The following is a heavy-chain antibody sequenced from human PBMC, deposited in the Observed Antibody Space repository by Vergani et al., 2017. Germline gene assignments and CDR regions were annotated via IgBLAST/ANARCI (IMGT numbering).Heavy chain of an antibody. CDR2: LIASDRPT. D-gene: IGHD6-19*01. CDR1: GFTFIMYA. J-gene: IGHJ3*02. Sequence: EVQLLESGGDLVQPGGSLRLSCAASGFTFIMYAMSWVRQAPGKGLEWVSTLIASDRPTHYADSVKGRFTISRDNSKNTLFLHMNRLRPEDTAVYYCAKVGLSEVAGTFGAFDIWGEGAMVTVSS. V-gene: IGHV3-23*01. CDR3: AKVGLSEVAGTFGAFDI.